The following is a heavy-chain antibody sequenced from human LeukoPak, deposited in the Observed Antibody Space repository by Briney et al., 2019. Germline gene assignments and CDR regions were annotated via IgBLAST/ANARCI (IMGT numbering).Heavy chain of an antibody. Sequence: SETLSLTCAVYGGSFSGYYWTWIRQPPGKGLEWIGEINHSGSTKYNPSLKSRVTISVDTSKNQFSLRVSSVTAADTAVYYCARGEYSTGDFYYSGMDVWGQGTTVTVSS. CDR3: ARGEYSTGDFYYSGMDV. D-gene: IGHD6-25*01. CDR2: INHSGST. J-gene: IGHJ6*02. CDR1: GGSFSGYY. V-gene: IGHV4-34*01.